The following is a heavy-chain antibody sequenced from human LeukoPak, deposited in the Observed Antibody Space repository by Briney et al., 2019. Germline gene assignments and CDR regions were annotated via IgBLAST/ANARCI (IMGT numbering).Heavy chain of an antibody. V-gene: IGHV4-59*08. Sequence: SETLSLTCTVSGGSISSYYWSWIRQPPGKGLEWIGYIYYSGSTNYNPSLKSRVTISVDTSKNQFSLKLSSVTAADTAVYYCAGPMRDSSGYEAVWGQGTLVTVSS. CDR3: AGPMRDSSGYEAV. CDR2: IYYSGST. CDR1: GGSISSYY. D-gene: IGHD3-22*01. J-gene: IGHJ4*02.